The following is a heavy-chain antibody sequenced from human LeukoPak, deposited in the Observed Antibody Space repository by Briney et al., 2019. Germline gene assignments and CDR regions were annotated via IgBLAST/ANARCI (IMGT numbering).Heavy chain of an antibody. CDR3: ARAFKYSMSGYYFDY. J-gene: IGHJ4*02. V-gene: IGHV3-20*04. Sequence: PGGSLRLSCAASGFMFDDYDMSWVRQAPGKGVEGVSGINWNAGSTAYADSVKGRFTISRDNAKNSLYLQMNSLRAEDTALYYCARAFKYSMSGYYFDYWGQGTLVTVSS. CDR1: GFMFDDYD. D-gene: IGHD2-21*01. CDR2: INWNAGST.